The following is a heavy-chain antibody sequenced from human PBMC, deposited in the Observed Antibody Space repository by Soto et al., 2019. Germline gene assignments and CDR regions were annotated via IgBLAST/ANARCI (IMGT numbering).Heavy chain of an antibody. CDR1: GGSISSYY. Sequence: QVQLQESGPGLVKPSETLSLTCTVSGGSISSYYWSWIRQPPGKGLEWIGYIYYSGSTNYNPSLKSRVTISVDTSKNQFSLKLSSVTAADTALYYCARRYGYSFDYWGQGTLVIVSS. CDR3: ARRYGYSFDY. D-gene: IGHD1-1*01. CDR2: IYYSGST. V-gene: IGHV4-59*08. J-gene: IGHJ4*02.